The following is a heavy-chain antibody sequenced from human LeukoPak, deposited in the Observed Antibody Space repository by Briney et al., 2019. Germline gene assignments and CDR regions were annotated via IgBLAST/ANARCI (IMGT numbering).Heavy chain of an antibody. J-gene: IGHJ5*02. CDR3: APPGGIVVVPAAMSIDP. CDR2: IRYDGSNK. V-gene: IGHV3-30*02. CDR1: GFTFSSYG. Sequence: PGGSLRLSCAASGFTFSSYGMHWVRQAPGKGLEWVAFIRYDGSNKYYADSVKGRFTISRDNSKNTLYLQMNSLRAEDTAVYYCAPPGGIVVVPAAMSIDPWGQGTLVTVSS. D-gene: IGHD2-2*01.